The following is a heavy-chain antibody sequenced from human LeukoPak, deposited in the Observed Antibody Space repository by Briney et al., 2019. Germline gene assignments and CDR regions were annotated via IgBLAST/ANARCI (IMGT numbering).Heavy chain of an antibody. Sequence: ASVTVSCKASGYTFTGYYMHWVRQAPGQGLEWMGWINPNSGGTNYAQKFQGRVTMTRDTSISTAYMELSRLRSDDTAVYYCARSQDIVVVVAATYYFDYWGQGTLVTVSS. CDR2: INPNSGGT. CDR3: ARSQDIVVVVAATYYFDY. D-gene: IGHD2-15*01. J-gene: IGHJ4*02. CDR1: GYTFTGYY. V-gene: IGHV1-2*02.